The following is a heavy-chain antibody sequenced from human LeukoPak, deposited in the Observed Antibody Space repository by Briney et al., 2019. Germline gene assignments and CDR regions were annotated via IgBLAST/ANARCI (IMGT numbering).Heavy chain of an antibody. CDR1: GASISTSY. CDR2: IHYSGDI. J-gene: IGHJ6*02. CDR3: ARHSSGWSFSYV. Sequence: SETLSLTCTVSGASISTSYWYWIRQPPGKGLEWIGYIHYSGDINYNPSLKSRVTISAYTSKNQLSLKLSSVTAADTAVYYCARHSSGWSFSYVWGQGTTVTVSS. V-gene: IGHV4-59*01. D-gene: IGHD6-19*01.